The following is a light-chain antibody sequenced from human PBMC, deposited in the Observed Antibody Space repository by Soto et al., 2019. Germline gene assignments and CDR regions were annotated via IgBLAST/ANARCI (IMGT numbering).Light chain of an antibody. J-gene: IGLJ2*01. CDR2: DVS. CDR3: SLYTISSTLV. V-gene: IGLV2-14*01. Sequence: QSALTQAASVSGSPGQSITISCTGTSSDVGDYNYVSWYQQHPGKAPKLMIYDVSNRPSGVSNRFSGSKSGNTASLTVSGLQAEDEADYYCSLYTISSTLVFGGGTKLTVL. CDR1: SSDVGDYNY.